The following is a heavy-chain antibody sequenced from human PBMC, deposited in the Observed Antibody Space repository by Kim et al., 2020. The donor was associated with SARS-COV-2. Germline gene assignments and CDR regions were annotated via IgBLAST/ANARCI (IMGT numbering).Heavy chain of an antibody. V-gene: IGHV3-23*01. CDR3: AKTGTIFGVVISHYFDY. Sequence: GKGRFTIPRDNSKNTLYLHMNSLRAEDTAVYYCAKTGTIFGVVISHYFDYWGQGTLVTVSS. J-gene: IGHJ4*02. D-gene: IGHD3-3*01.